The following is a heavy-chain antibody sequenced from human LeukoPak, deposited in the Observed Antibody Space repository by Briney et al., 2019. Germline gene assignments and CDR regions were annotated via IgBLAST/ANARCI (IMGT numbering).Heavy chain of an antibody. CDR1: SDSISNSAYH. CDR2: IYYSRGT. V-gene: IGHV4-39*01. Sequence: PSETLSLTCTVSSDSISNSAYHWGWIRQPPGRGLEWIGTIYYSRGTYYNPSLKSRVTISVDTSKNQFSLKLSSVTAADTAVYYCARPLETMIVDWGQGTMVTVSS. D-gene: IGHD3-22*01. CDR3: ARPLETMIVD. J-gene: IGHJ3*01.